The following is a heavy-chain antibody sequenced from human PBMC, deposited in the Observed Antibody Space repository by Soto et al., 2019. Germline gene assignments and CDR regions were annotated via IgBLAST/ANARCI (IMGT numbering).Heavy chain of an antibody. CDR1: GFTFSSYS. CDR2: ISSSGYI. Sequence: GGSLRLSCAASGFTFSSYSMNWVRQAPGKGLEWVSSISSSGYIYYADSVKSRFTISRDNAKNSLYLQMNSLTAEDTAVYYCARGPEPYYYYMDVWGKGTTVTVSS. V-gene: IGHV3-21*01. CDR3: ARGPEPYYYYMDV. J-gene: IGHJ6*03.